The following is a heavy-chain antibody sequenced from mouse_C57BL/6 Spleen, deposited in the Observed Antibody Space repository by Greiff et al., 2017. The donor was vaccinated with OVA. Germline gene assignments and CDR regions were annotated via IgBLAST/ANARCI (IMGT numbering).Heavy chain of an antibody. J-gene: IGHJ3*01. V-gene: IGHV1-39*01. Sequence: EVQLQQSGPELVQPGASVKISCKASGYSFTDYNMNWVKQSTGKSLEWIGVINPNYGTTSYNQKFKGKATLTVDPSSSTAYMQLNSLASEDSEVYYCARARGEGDYDGFAYWGQGTLVTVSA. CDR2: INPNYGTT. D-gene: IGHD2-4*01. CDR1: GYSFTDYN. CDR3: ARARGEGDYDGFAY.